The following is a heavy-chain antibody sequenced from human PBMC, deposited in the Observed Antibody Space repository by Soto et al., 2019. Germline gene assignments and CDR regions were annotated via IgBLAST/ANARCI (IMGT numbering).Heavy chain of an antibody. Sequence: EVQLLESGGGLVQPGGSLRLPCAASGFTFNNYAMGWVRQAPGKGLEGVSAITDSGDDTYYIDSVKGRFTISRVNSKSTLYLQMNSLIAEDTAIYYCAKLGSSSWSPHYYFDYWGQGTLVTVSS. CDR1: GFTFNNYA. CDR3: AKLGSSSWSPHYYFDY. V-gene: IGHV3-23*01. CDR2: ITDSGDDT. D-gene: IGHD2-2*01. J-gene: IGHJ4*02.